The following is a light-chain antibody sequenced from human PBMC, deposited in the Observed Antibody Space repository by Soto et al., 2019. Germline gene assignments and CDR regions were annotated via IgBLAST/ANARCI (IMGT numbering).Light chain of an antibody. CDR3: SSHAGGYTSVL. Sequence: QSVLTQPPSASGSPGQSVSISCTGSSSDLGNHNFVSWYQQYPGKAPKLMIFEVSKRPSGVPYRFSASKSGNTASLTVSGLQAEDEADYYCSSHAGGYTSVLFGGGTKVTVL. V-gene: IGLV2-8*01. J-gene: IGLJ2*01. CDR1: SSDLGNHNF. CDR2: EVS.